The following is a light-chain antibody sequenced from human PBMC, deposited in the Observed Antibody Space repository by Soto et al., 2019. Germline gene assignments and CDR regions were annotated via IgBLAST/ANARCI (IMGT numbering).Light chain of an antibody. CDR3: LLYYGGQVGV. J-gene: IGLJ2*01. V-gene: IGLV7-43*01. Sequence: QAVVTQEPSLTVSPGGTVTLTCASSTGAVTSGYYPNWFQQKPGKAPRALIYSTSNKYSWTPARFSGSLLGGKAALTLSGVQPEDEAEYYCLLYYGGQVGVFGGGTKLTVL. CDR2: STS. CDR1: TGAVTSGYY.